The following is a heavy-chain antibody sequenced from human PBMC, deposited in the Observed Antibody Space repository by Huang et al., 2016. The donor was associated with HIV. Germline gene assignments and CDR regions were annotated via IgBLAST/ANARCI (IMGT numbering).Heavy chain of an antibody. J-gene: IGHJ3*01. Sequence: QGQLVQSGPEVKKPGASVKVYCKASGYRFASFGVSWVRQAPGQGLEWMGWLNAHNHNTNYAQNLHGRFILTTDTSTSTAYMELRSLRSDDTAVYYCARPGYYYDNSGYRSTYAFDLWGQGTLVTVSS. CDR3: ARPGYYYDNSGYRSTYAFDL. V-gene: IGHV1-18*01. D-gene: IGHD3-22*01. CDR2: LNAHNHNT. CDR1: GYRFASFG.